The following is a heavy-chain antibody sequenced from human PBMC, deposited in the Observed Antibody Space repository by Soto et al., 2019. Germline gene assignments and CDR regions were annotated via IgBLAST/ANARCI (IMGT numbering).Heavy chain of an antibody. CDR3: ARGQRFSDWFDP. J-gene: IGHJ5*02. CDR2: IYSSGST. V-gene: IGHV4-4*07. Sequence: SATRSCTGTVSGGAISTYYWTWIRQPAGKGLEWIGRIYSSGSTKYNPSLQSRVTMSLDTSNNQFSLRLTSVTAADTAVYYCARGQRFSDWFDPWGQGTLVTVS. CDR1: GGAISTYY. D-gene: IGHD3-3*01.